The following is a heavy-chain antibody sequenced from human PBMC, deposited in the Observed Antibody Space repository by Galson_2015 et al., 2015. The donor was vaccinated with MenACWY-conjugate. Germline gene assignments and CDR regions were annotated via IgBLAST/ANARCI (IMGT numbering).Heavy chain of an antibody. CDR2: ISYSGST. Sequence: ETLSLTCTVSGGSISSRSYFWGWIRPPPGKWLEWIGTISYSGSTHYNPSLNNRVTVSAHTSTNQFSLNVNSVTAADTALYYCARRSARLTLGAFDIWGQGTMVTVSS. CDR1: GGSISSRSYF. V-gene: IGHV4-39*01. D-gene: IGHD4-23*01. CDR3: ARRSARLTLGAFDI. J-gene: IGHJ3*02.